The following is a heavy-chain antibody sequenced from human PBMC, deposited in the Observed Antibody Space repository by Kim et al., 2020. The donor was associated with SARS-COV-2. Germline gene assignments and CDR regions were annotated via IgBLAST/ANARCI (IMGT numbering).Heavy chain of an antibody. CDR2: IYYSGST. CDR3: ARGFLPLQGGFVP. CDR1: GGSISSYY. V-gene: IGHV4-59*01. D-gene: IGHD3-3*01. Sequence: SETLSLTCTVSGGSISSYYWSWIRQPPGKGLEWVGYIYYSGSTNYNPSLKSRVTISVDTSKNQFSLKLSSVTAADTAVYYCARGFLPLQGGFVPWGQGTLVTVSS. J-gene: IGHJ5*02.